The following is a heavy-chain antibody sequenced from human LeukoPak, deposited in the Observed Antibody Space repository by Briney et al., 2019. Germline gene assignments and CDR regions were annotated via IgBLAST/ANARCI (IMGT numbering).Heavy chain of an antibody. CDR2: ISSSGSTI. Sequence: GGPLRLSCAASGFTFSDYYMSWIRQAPGKGLEWVSYISSSGSTIYYADSVKGRFTISRDNAKNSLYLQMNSLRAEDTAVYYCARDLQNNYDSSGYYFDYWGQGTLVTVSS. CDR3: ARDLQNNYDSSGYYFDY. CDR1: GFTFSDYY. D-gene: IGHD3-22*01. V-gene: IGHV3-11*04. J-gene: IGHJ4*02.